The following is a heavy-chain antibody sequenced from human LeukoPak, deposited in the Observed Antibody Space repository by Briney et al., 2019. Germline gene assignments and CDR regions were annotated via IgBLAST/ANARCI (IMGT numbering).Heavy chain of an antibody. D-gene: IGHD3-22*01. J-gene: IGHJ4*02. Sequence: GASVKVSCKASGYTFTGYYMHWVRQAPGQGLEWMGWINPNSGGTNYAQKFQGRVTMTRDTSISTAYMELSRLRSDDTAVYYCARKRRDYYYDSSGYYFGYWGQGTLVTVSS. CDR2: INPNSGGT. CDR3: ARKRRDYYYDSSGYYFGY. CDR1: GYTFTGYY. V-gene: IGHV1-2*02.